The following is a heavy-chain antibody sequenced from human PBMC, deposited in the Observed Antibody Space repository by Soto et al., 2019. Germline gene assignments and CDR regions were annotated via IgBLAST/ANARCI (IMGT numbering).Heavy chain of an antibody. V-gene: IGHV4-31*03. CDR1: GGSISSGGYY. Sequence: QVQLQESGPGLVKPSQTLSLTCTVSGGSISSGGYYWSWIRQHPGKGLEWIGYIYYSGSTYYNPSLQSRVTISVDTSKNQFSLKLSSVTAADTAVYYCARYEAAAGVNYYYGMDVWGQGTTVTVSS. J-gene: IGHJ6*02. CDR3: ARYEAAAGVNYYYGMDV. D-gene: IGHD6-13*01. CDR2: IYYSGST.